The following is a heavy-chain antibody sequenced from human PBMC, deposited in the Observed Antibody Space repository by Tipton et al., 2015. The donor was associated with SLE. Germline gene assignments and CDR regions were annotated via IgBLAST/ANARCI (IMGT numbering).Heavy chain of an antibody. CDR3: AREFQGRFYVNGAFDV. Sequence: SLRLSCSVSRLTFSSNWMSWVRQVPGKGLEWVAHINEDGSEQFYMDSVKGRFTIYRDNAKNSLFLQMNSLRAEDTAVYYCAREFQGRFYVNGAFDVWGQGTMVTVSS. V-gene: IGHV3-7*01. J-gene: IGHJ3*01. CDR1: RLTFSSNW. D-gene: IGHD1-26*01. CDR2: INEDGSEQ.